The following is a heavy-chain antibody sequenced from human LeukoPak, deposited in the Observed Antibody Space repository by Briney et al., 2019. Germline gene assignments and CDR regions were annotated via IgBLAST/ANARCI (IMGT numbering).Heavy chain of an antibody. Sequence: ASVRVSCKASGYTFSSYGISWVRQAPGQGLEWMGWISAYNGNTNYAQKFQGRVTMTRNTSKSTAYMELSSLRSEDTAVYYCARGMYSGYDFGNNWFDPWGQGTLVTVSS. CDR3: ARGMYSGYDFGNNWFDP. CDR1: GYTFSSYG. V-gene: IGHV1-18*01. J-gene: IGHJ5*02. D-gene: IGHD5-12*01. CDR2: ISAYNGNT.